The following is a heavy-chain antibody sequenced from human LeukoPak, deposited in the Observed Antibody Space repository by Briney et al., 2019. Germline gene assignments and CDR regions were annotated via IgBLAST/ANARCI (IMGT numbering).Heavy chain of an antibody. J-gene: IGHJ3*02. D-gene: IGHD6-6*01. Sequence: PGGSLRLPCVVSGFTFDDHSKHWVRQAPGKGLVWVSRINSAGSSTTYADSVKGRFTISRDNAKNTLYLQMNSLRAEDTAVYYRASLFLCYGCSSSSDSFNIWGQGTMVTVSS. V-gene: IGHV3-74*01. CDR3: ASLFLCYGCSSSSDSFNI. CDR1: GFTFDDHS. CDR2: INSAGSST.